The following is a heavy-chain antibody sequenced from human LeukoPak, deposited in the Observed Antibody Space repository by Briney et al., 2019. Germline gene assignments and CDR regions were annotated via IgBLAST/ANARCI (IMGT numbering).Heavy chain of an antibody. Sequence: PGGSLRLSCSASGFTFSTYAMHWVRQAPGKGLEWVSYISGSSTTIYYADSVKGRFTISRDNAKNSLYLQMNSLRDEDTAVYYCARDLVGATASWGQGTLVTVSS. CDR3: ARDLVGATAS. V-gene: IGHV3-48*02. D-gene: IGHD1-26*01. J-gene: IGHJ5*02. CDR2: ISGSSTTI. CDR1: GFTFSTYA.